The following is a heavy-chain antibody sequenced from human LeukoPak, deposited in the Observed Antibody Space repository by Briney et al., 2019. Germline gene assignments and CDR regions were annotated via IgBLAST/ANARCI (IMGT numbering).Heavy chain of an antibody. Sequence: GGSLRLSCAASGFTFGTYAMTWVRQAPGKGLEWVSVISGSGGSTNYADSVKGRFIISRDNSRNTLFLQMNSLRAEDTAVYYCAKHHYSSSRDYFDYWGQGTLVTVSS. J-gene: IGHJ4*02. CDR1: GFTFGTYA. V-gene: IGHV3-23*01. CDR3: AKHHYSSSRDYFDY. D-gene: IGHD6-13*01. CDR2: ISGSGGST.